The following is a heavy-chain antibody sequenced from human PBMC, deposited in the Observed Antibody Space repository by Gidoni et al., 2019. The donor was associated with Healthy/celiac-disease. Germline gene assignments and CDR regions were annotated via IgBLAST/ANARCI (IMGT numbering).Heavy chain of an antibody. D-gene: IGHD4-17*01. J-gene: IGHJ6*02. CDR3: AKDSGAEGMDV. CDR2: ISYDGSNK. V-gene: IGHV3-30*18. Sequence: QVQLVESGGGVVQPGRSLRLSCAASGFTLSSYGMHWVRQAPGKGVEWGAVISYDGSNKYYADSVKGRFTISRDNSKNTLYLQMNSLRAEDTAVYYCAKDSGAEGMDVWGQGTTVTVSS. CDR1: GFTLSSYG.